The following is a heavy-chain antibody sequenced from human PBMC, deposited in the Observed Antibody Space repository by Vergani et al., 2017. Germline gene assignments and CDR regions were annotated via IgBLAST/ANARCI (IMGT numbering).Heavy chain of an antibody. CDR3: ARETRDTPSSLDY. CDR2: TWYEGNNN. CDR1: GFSFNTYG. D-gene: IGHD5-24*01. Sequence: QVQLVETGGGVVQPGGSLRLYCATSGFSFNTYGAHWVRQAPGKGLEWVSMTWYEGNNNYYADSVKGRFTISKDISKNTLYLQMNSLRGDDTAVYYCARETRDTPSSLDYWGQGTLVTVSS. V-gene: IGHV3-33*01. J-gene: IGHJ4*02.